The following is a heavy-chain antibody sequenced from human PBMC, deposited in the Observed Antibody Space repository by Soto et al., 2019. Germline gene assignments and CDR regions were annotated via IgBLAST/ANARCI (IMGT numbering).Heavy chain of an antibody. CDR3: AKGRGGTTSCSDY. V-gene: IGHV1-69*06. CDR2: IITIYGRA. D-gene: IGHD2-2*01. CDR1: GYTFTSYG. Sequence: SVKVSCKASGYTFTSYGISWVRPAPGQGLEWMGGIITIYGRAYYAQKFQGRVTITADKSTSTAYMELSSLRSEDTAVYYCAKGRGGTTSCSDYWGQGTLVTVSS. J-gene: IGHJ4*02.